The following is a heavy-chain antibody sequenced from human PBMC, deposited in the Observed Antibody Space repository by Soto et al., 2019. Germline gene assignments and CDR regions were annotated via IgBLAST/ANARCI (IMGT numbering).Heavy chain of an antibody. V-gene: IGHV3-74*01. J-gene: IGHJ4*02. CDR3: AGDRAGTKSVY. D-gene: IGHD1-7*01. Sequence: VQLVESGGGLVQPGGSLRLSCAASEFSFSSYWMHWVRQVPGKGLVWVSRIESDGSSTSYADSVKGRFTISRDNARNTLYLEMNSLRAEDTAVYYCAGDRAGTKSVYWGQGTLLTVSS. CDR1: EFSFSSYW. CDR2: IESDGSST.